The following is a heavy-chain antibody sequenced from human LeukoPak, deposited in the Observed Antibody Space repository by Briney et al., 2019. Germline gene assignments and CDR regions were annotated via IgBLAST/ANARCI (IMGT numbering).Heavy chain of an antibody. J-gene: IGHJ4*02. V-gene: IGHV5-51*01. Sequence: KCGESLKISCKGSGYSFTSYWIGWVRQMPGKGLEWMGIIYPGDSDTRYSPSFQGQVTISADKSISTAYLQWGSLKASDTAMYYCARHVDGGNSEIPYFDYWGQGTLVTVSS. CDR2: IYPGDSDT. CDR3: ARHVDGGNSEIPYFDY. D-gene: IGHD4-23*01. CDR1: GYSFTSYW.